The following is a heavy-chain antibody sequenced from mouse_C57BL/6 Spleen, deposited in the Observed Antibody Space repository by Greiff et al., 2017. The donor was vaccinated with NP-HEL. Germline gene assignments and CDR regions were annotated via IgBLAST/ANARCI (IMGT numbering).Heavy chain of an antibody. V-gene: IGHV6-3*01. CDR3: TPAAY. CDR1: GFTFSNYW. Sequence: DVMLVESGGGLVQPGGSMKLSCVASGFTFSNYWMNWVRQSPEKGLEWVAQIRLKSDNYATHYAESVKGRFTISRDDSKSSVYLQMNNLRAEDTGIYYCTPAAYWGQGTLVTVSA. J-gene: IGHJ3*01. CDR2: IRLKSDNYAT.